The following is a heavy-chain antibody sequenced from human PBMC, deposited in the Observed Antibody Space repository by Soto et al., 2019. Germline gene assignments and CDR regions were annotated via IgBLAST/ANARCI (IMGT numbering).Heavy chain of an antibody. Sequence: QVQLQQWGAGLLKPSETLSLTCAVYGGSFSGYYWSWIRQPPGKGLEWIGEINHSGSTNYNPSLKSRVTISVDTSKNQFSLKLSSVTAADTAVYYCAREGPGRGGAFDYWGQGTLVTVSS. CDR3: AREGPGRGGAFDY. J-gene: IGHJ4*02. CDR1: GGSFSGYY. D-gene: IGHD2-21*01. CDR2: INHSGST. V-gene: IGHV4-34*01.